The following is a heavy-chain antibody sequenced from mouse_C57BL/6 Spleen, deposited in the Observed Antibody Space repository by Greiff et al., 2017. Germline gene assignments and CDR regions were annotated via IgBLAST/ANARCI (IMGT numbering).Heavy chain of an antibody. CDR2: INPNNGGT. D-gene: IGHD1-1*01. Sequence: VQLQQSGPELVKPGASVKIPCKASGYTFTDYNMDWVKQSHGKSLEWIGDINPNNGGTIYNQKFKGKATLTVDKSSSTAYMELRSLTSEDTAVYYCAKGGSYYYGSSYWYFDVWGTGTTVTVSS. CDR1: GYTFTDYN. J-gene: IGHJ1*03. CDR3: AKGGSYYYGSSYWYFDV. V-gene: IGHV1-18*01.